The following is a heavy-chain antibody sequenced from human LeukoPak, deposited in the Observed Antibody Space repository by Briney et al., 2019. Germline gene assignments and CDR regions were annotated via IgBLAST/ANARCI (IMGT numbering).Heavy chain of an antibody. Sequence: QAGGSLRLSCSASGFTLSNYAMHWVRQSPGKGLEYVSALSADGNSKFYAESVKGRFTISRDSSNNTLHLQMSSLRPEDTAVYYCVRKGWVSGAIDYWGPGTLVTVSS. CDR1: GFTLSNYA. J-gene: IGHJ4*02. D-gene: IGHD6-13*01. V-gene: IGHV3-64D*06. CDR3: VRKGWVSGAIDY. CDR2: LSADGNSK.